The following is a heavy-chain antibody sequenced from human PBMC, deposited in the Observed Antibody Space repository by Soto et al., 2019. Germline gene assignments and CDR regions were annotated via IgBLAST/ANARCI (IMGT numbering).Heavy chain of an antibody. J-gene: IGHJ4*02. CDR3: AKLGDYSNLYYFDY. V-gene: IGHV3-23*01. Sequence: GGSLRLSCAASGFTFSSYAMGWVRQPQGRGRGWVSAISGSGGSTYYADSVKARFTISRDNSKNTLYLQMNSLRAEDTAVYYCAKLGDYSNLYYFDYWGQGTLVTVSS. CDR1: GFTFSSYA. CDR2: ISGSGGST. D-gene: IGHD4-4*01.